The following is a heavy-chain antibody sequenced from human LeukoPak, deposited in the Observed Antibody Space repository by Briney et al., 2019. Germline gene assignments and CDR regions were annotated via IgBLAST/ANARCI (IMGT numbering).Heavy chain of an antibody. D-gene: IGHD3-10*01. V-gene: IGHV4-61*02. CDR1: GGSISSGSYY. Sequence: SETLSLTCTVSGGSISSGSYYWSWIRQPAGKGLEWIGRIYTSGSTNYNPSLKSRVTISVDTSKNQFSLKLSSVTAADTAVYYCARAGLLWFGESDVWGKGTTVTISS. CDR3: ARAGLLWFGESDV. J-gene: IGHJ6*04. CDR2: IYTSGST.